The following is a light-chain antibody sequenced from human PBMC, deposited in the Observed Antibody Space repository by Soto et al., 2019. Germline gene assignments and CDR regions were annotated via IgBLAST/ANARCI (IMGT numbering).Light chain of an antibody. V-gene: IGLV1-51*01. CDR1: SSNIGNDY. Sequence: QSVLTQPPSVSAAPGQQVTISCYRSSSNIGNDYVSWYQQLPGTAPKLLIYDNNKRAAGIPDRFSGSESGTSATLGITGLQTGDEADYYCGRWDSRLSTYVFGTGTKVTVL. CDR3: GRWDSRLSTYV. J-gene: IGLJ1*01. CDR2: DNN.